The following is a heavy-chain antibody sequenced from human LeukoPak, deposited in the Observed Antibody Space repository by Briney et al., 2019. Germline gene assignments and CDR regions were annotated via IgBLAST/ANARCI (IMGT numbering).Heavy chain of an antibody. V-gene: IGHV3-23*01. D-gene: IGHD3-10*01. CDR3: AKVGLWFGELRSFDI. Sequence: GGSLRLSCAASGFTFSSNAMSWVRQAPGKGLEWVSTISGGGGSTYYADSVKGRFSISRDNSKNTLYLQMNSLRAEDAAVYYCAKVGLWFGELRSFDIWGQGTMVTVST. CDR1: GFTFSSNA. J-gene: IGHJ3*02. CDR2: ISGGGGST.